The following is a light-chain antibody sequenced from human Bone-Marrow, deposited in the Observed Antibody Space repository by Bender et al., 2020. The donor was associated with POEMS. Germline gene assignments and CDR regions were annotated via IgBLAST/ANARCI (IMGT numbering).Light chain of an antibody. CDR3: CSYAGSYTRV. J-gene: IGLJ1*01. CDR2: DVN. CDR1: SSDIGSYNL. Sequence: QSALTQPAPVSGSPGQSITISCTGTSSDIGSYNLVSWYQQHPGKAPKLMISDVNKRPSGVPDRFSGSKSDNTASLTISGLQAEDEADYYCCSYAGSYTRVFGTGTKVTVL. V-gene: IGLV2-11*01.